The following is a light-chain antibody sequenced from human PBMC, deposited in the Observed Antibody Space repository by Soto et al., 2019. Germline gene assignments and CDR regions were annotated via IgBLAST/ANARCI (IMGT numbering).Light chain of an antibody. Sequence: QSALTQPRSVSGSPGQSVAISCTGTTSDVGGYNYVSWYQQHPSKAPKLMIYEVTHRPSGVSDRFSASKSGNTASLTISGLQAEDEADYYCNSFRVSHLYVFGTGTKLTVL. CDR2: EVT. V-gene: IGLV2-11*01. CDR1: TSDVGGYNY. CDR3: NSFRVSHLYV. J-gene: IGLJ1*01.